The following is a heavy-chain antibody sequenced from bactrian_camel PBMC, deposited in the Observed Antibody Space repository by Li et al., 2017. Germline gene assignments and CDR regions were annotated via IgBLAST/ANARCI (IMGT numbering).Heavy chain of an antibody. D-gene: IGHD6*01. J-gene: IGHJ4*01. Sequence: HVQLVESGGGLVQPGGSLRLSCAASGFTFSSCYMSWVRQAPGKGLEWVSSVYRDGTNTYYADSVKGRFTISRDSAANTLYLQMNNLEPGDTAMYYCAIEPTGDQVQRLGYSGNWLDGDMYNIWGQGTQVTVS. V-gene: IGHV3-2*01. CDR1: GFTFSSCY. CDR2: VYRDGTNT. CDR3: AIEPTGDQVQRLGYSGNWLDGDMYNI.